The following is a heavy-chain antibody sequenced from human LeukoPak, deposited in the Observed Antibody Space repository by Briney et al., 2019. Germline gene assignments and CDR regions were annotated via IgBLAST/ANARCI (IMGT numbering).Heavy chain of an antibody. CDR2: IWYDGSNK. V-gene: IGHV3-33*01. J-gene: IGHJ4*02. CDR3: ARRRGYSGYDLDY. D-gene: IGHD5-12*01. Sequence: GGSLRLSCAASGFTFSSYGMHWVRQAPGRGLEWVAVIWYDGSNKYYADPVKGRFTISKDNSMNTLYLQMNSLRAEDTAVYYCARRRGYSGYDLDYWGQGTLVTVSS. CDR1: GFTFSSYG.